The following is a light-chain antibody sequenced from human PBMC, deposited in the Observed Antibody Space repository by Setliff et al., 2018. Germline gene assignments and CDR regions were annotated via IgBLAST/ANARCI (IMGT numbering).Light chain of an antibody. CDR2: DVT. V-gene: IGLV2-14*03. CDR3: SSYTVGSTLSV. J-gene: IGLJ1*01. Sequence: QSALTQPASVSGSPGQSITFSCTGSSSDVGGYDYVSWYQQHPGKAPKLLIYDVTNRPSGVSNRFSGSKSGNTASLTISGLRAEDEAEYFCSSYTVGSTLSVFGTGTKVTVL. CDR1: SSDVGGYDY.